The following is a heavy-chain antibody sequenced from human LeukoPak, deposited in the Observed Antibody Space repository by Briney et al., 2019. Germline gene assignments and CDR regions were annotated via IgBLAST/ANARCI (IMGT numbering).Heavy chain of an antibody. CDR1: GFTFSSYS. Sequence: GGSLRLSCAASGFTFSSYSMNWVRQAPGKGLEWVSSISSSSSYIYYADTVKGRFTISTDNAKNSLYLQMNSLRAKDTPVYYCASIRLGPATMNVGEKGTTATFPS. D-gene: IGHD6-25*01. CDR3: ASIRLGPATMNV. CDR2: ISSSSSYI. J-gene: IGHJ6*03. V-gene: IGHV3-21*01.